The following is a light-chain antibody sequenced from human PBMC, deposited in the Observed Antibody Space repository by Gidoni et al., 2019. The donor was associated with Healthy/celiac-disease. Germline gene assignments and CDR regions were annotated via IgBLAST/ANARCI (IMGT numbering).Light chain of an antibody. J-gene: IGKJ4*01. CDR2: GAS. CDR3: QQYNNWPPLT. V-gene: IGKV3-15*01. Sequence: EIVMTQSPDTLSVSPGERATLSCRASQSVSSNLDWYQQKPGQAPRLLIYGASTRATGIPARFSGSGSGTEFTLTISSLQSEDFAVYYCQQYNNWPPLTFGGGNKVEIK. CDR1: QSVSSN.